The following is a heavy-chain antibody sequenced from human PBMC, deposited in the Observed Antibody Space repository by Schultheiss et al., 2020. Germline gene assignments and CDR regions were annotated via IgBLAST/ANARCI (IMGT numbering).Heavy chain of an antibody. CDR3: AREGEIEAFDY. CDR1: GFTFSRYW. CDR2: INSDGSST. D-gene: IGHD5-24*01. V-gene: IGHV3-74*01. J-gene: IGHJ4*02. Sequence: GGSLRLSCAASGFTFSRYWMHWVRQAPGKGLVWVSHINSDGSSTSYADSVKGRFTISRDNAKNTLYLQMNSLRAEDTAVYYCAREGEIEAFDYWGQGTLVTVSS.